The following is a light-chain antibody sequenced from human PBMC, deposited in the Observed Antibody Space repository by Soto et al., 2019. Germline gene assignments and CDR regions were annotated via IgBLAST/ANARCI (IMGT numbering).Light chain of an antibody. CDR2: DSS. Sequence: EMKLTQAPATLPFFALDRNALSFRASQSINXTHLTWYRQKPCQAPRLLIXDSSNRATGIPARFIGSGSGKAFTLTLSSLQPDDFATYYCQHYKMYSTWTFGQGTKVDIK. CDR1: QSINXTH. V-gene: IGKV3-20*01. J-gene: IGKJ1*01. CDR3: QHYKMYSTWT.